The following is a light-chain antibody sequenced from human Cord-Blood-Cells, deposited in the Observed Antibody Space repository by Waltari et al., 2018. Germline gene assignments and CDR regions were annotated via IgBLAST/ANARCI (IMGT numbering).Light chain of an antibody. CDR2: GAS. Sequence: EIVMTQSPATLSVSPGERATLSGRASQSVSSNLAWYQQKPGQAPRLLIYGASTRATGIPARFSVSGSGTEFTLTISSLQSEDFAVYYCQQYNNWPALTFGGGTKVEIK. V-gene: IGKV3-15*01. J-gene: IGKJ4*01. CDR3: QQYNNWPALT. CDR1: QSVSSN.